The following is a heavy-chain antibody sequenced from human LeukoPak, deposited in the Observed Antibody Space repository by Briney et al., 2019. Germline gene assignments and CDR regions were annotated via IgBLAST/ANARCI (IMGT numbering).Heavy chain of an antibody. CDR1: ESTFADYG. Sequence: GGSLRLSCKDSESTFADYGMSCVRQTPGKGLEWVSGINWKGDNTAYADSVKGRFTISRDNAKNSLYLQMTSLRAEDTALYYCARDLSASWYSLGSWGQGTLVTVSS. CDR3: ARDLSASWYSLGS. V-gene: IGHV3-20*04. CDR2: INWKGDNT. J-gene: IGHJ4*02. D-gene: IGHD6-13*01.